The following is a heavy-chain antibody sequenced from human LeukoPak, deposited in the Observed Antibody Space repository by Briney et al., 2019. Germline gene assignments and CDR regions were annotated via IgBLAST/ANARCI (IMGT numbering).Heavy chain of an antibody. CDR2: ISSSGNTI. Sequence: PGGPLRLSCAASGFTFSDYYMSWIRQAPGKGLEWVSYISSSGNTIYYADSVKGRFTISRDNAKNSLYLQMNSLRAEDTAVYYCASRWAPRDWEPDAFDIWGQGTMVTVSS. CDR3: ASRWAPRDWEPDAFDI. D-gene: IGHD1-14*01. J-gene: IGHJ3*02. V-gene: IGHV3-11*04. CDR1: GFTFSDYY.